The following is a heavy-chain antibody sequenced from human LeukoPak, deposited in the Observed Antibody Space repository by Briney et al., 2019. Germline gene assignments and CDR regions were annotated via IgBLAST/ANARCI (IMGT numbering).Heavy chain of an antibody. Sequence: GGSLRLSCAASGFTFNSYGMSWVRQAPGKGLEWVSTISGSGGSTYYADSVKGRFTISRDNSKNTLYLQMNSLRADDTAVYYCARELGGTYCFDYWGQGTLVTVSS. D-gene: IGHD1-26*01. CDR2: ISGSGGST. CDR3: ARELGGTYCFDY. J-gene: IGHJ4*02. CDR1: GFTFNSYG. V-gene: IGHV3-23*01.